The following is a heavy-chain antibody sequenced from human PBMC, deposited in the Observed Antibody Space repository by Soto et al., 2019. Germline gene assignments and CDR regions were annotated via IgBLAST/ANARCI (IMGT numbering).Heavy chain of an antibody. J-gene: IGHJ5*02. D-gene: IGHD6-6*01. CDR1: GGSISSGGYY. Sequence: SETVSLTCTVSGGSISSGGYYWSWIRQHPGKGLEWIGYIYYSGSTYYNPSLKSRVTISVDTSKNQFSLKLSAVTAADTAVYYCARAPKAIAAREDWFDPWGQGTLVTVSS. CDR3: ARAPKAIAAREDWFDP. CDR2: IYYSGST. V-gene: IGHV4-31*03.